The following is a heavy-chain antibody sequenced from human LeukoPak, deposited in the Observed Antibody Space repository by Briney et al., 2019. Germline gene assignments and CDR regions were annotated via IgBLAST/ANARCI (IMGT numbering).Heavy chain of an antibody. Sequence: SETLPLTCAVSGGSISSYYWSWIRQPPGKGLEWIGYIYYSGSTNYNPSLKSRVTISVDTSKNQFSLKLSSVTAADTAVYYCARGPATAAIYAFDIWGQGTMVTVSS. D-gene: IGHD2-2*01. CDR2: IYYSGST. J-gene: IGHJ3*02. V-gene: IGHV4-59*01. CDR1: GGSISSYY. CDR3: ARGPATAAIYAFDI.